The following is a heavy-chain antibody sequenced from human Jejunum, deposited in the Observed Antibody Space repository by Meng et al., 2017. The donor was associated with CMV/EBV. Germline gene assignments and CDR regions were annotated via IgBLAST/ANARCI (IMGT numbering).Heavy chain of an antibody. J-gene: IGHJ4*02. CDR2: ISVSGGSA. V-gene: IGHV3-23*01. CDR3: AKGIYYYDSSGYRLFDY. Sequence: FSSYAMSWVRRAPGKGLGWVSGISVSGGSACYADSVKGRFSMSRDNSKKTVYLQMNSLRAEDTALYYCAKGIYYYDSSGYRLFDYWGQGTLVTVSS. D-gene: IGHD3-22*01. CDR1: FSSYA.